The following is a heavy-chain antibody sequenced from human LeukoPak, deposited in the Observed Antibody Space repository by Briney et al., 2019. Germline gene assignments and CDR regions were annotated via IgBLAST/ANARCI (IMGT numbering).Heavy chain of an antibody. D-gene: IGHD6-13*01. V-gene: IGHV4-59*01. CDR3: ARLSAAGDGEYFQH. CDR1: GGSISSYY. CDR2: IYYSGST. Sequence: SQTLSLTCTVSGGSISSYYWSWIRQPPGKGLEWIGYIYYSGSTNYNPSLKSRVTISVDTSKNQFSLKLSSVTAADTAVYYCARLSAAGDGEYFQHWGQGTLVTVSS. J-gene: IGHJ1*01.